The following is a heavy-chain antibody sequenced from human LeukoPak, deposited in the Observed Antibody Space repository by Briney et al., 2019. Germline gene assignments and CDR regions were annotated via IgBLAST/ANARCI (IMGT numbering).Heavy chain of an antibody. J-gene: IGHJ4*02. CDR1: GGSFSGSY. Sequence: SETLSLTCGVSGGSFSGSYWGWIRQPPGKGLEWIGEINLSGSTNYNSSLTSRVTISLDTSKNQFSRNLRSVTTADTAVYYCARVSISLFGVVTAHFDSWGQGTLVAVSS. V-gene: IGHV4-34*01. D-gene: IGHD3-3*01. CDR2: INLSGST. CDR3: ARVSISLFGVVTAHFDS.